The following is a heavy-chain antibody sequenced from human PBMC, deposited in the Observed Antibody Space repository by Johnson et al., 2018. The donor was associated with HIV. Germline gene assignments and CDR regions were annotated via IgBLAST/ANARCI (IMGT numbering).Heavy chain of an antibody. Sequence: QMLLVESGGGVVQPGRSLRLSCAASGFTFSSYAMHWVRQAPGKGLEWVAFIWYDGSKKYYVDSVKGRFTISRDNAKNSLYLQMNSLRAEDTALYYCAKDMEVVTSQWHVCDFWGQVPMVTVSS. J-gene: IGHJ3*01. CDR1: GFTFSSYA. V-gene: IGHV3-33*03. CDR3: AKDMEVVTSQWHVCDF. D-gene: IGHD2-21*02. CDR2: IWYDGSKK.